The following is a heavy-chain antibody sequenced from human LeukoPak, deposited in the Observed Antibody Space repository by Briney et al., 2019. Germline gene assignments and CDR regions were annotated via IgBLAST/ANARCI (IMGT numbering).Heavy chain of an antibody. CDR2: IWYDGSNK. Sequence: GGSLRLSCAASGFTFSSYGMHWVRQAPGKGLEWVAVIWYDGSNKNHADSVKGRFTISRDNSKDTLYLQMNSLRAEDTAVYYCARVVAPGGNVDSYGMDVWGQGTTVTVSS. V-gene: IGHV3-33*01. D-gene: IGHD1-1*01. CDR3: ARVVAPGGNVDSYGMDV. J-gene: IGHJ6*02. CDR1: GFTFSSYG.